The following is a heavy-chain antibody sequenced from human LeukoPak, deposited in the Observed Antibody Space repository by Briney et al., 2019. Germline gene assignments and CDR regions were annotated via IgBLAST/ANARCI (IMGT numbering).Heavy chain of an antibody. CDR1: GGSIGRSSYY. D-gene: IGHD6-13*01. Sequence: SETLSLTCSVSGGSIGRSSYYWGRTRQPPGKGLEWLGGIFYSGGTYYNPSLKSRVTISVDTSRNQFSLKLGSVPAADTAVYYCARHGSIATGAFTYWGQGTLVPVSS. CDR2: IFYSGGT. J-gene: IGHJ4*02. CDR3: ARHGSIATGAFTY. V-gene: IGHV4-39*01.